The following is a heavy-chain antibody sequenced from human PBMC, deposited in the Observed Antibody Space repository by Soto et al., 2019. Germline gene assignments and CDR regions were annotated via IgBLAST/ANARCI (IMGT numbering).Heavy chain of an antibody. D-gene: IGHD6-6*01. CDR2: IIPIFGTA. Sequence: SVKVSCKASGGTFSSYAISWVRQAPGQGLEWMGGIIPIFGTANYAQKFQGRVTITADESTSTAYMELSSLRSEDTAVYYCAINSSPPYYYYGRDVGGKGTRVTVPS. CDR3: AINSSPPYYYYGRDV. V-gene: IGHV1-69*13. J-gene: IGHJ6*04. CDR1: GGTFSSYA.